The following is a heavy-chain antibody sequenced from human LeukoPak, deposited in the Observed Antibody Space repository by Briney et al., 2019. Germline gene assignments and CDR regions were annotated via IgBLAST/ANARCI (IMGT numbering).Heavy chain of an antibody. J-gene: IGHJ4*02. Sequence: ASVKVSCKASGYTFTSYYMHWVRQAPGQGLEWMGIIYPSGGSTSYVQKFQGRVTMTRDMSTSTVYMELSSLRSEDTAVYYCAREGLGSGAYGGIDYWGQGTLVTVSS. CDR1: GYTFTSYY. V-gene: IGHV1-46*01. D-gene: IGHD1-26*01. CDR2: IYPSGGST. CDR3: AREGLGSGAYGGIDY.